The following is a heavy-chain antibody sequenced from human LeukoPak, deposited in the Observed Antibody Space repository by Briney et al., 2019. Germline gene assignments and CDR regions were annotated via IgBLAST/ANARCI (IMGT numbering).Heavy chain of an antibody. Sequence: SETLSLTCTVSGGSISSYYWSWIRQPPGKGLEWIGYIYYSGSTNYNPSLKSRDTISVDTSKNQFSLKLSSVTAADTAVYYCARHGFWSGYPYYYYYYMDVWGKGTTVTVSS. D-gene: IGHD3-3*01. CDR1: GGSISSYY. CDR2: IYYSGST. J-gene: IGHJ6*03. V-gene: IGHV4-59*08. CDR3: ARHGFWSGYPYYYYYYMDV.